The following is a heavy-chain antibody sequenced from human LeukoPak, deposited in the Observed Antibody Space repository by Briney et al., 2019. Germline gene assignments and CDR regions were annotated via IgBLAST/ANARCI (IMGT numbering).Heavy chain of an antibody. CDR1: GVSISSSTYY. Sequence: SETLSLTCTVSGVSISSSTYYWGWIRQPPGKGLEWIGSLYYSGSTYYGPSLRSRVTISLDTSKNQFSLKLSSVTAADTAVYYCARPNSRGWYGGSFDVWGQGRMVTVSS. J-gene: IGHJ3*01. V-gene: IGHV4-39*01. CDR2: LYYSGST. CDR3: ARPNSRGWYGGSFDV. D-gene: IGHD6-19*01.